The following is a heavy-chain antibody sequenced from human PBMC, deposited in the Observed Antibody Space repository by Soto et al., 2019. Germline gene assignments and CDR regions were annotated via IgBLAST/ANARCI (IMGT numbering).Heavy chain of an antibody. J-gene: IGHJ4*02. D-gene: IGHD3-10*01. V-gene: IGHV4-34*01. CDR3: ARNSEDYYGSGSYRVLFY. Sequence: SETLSLTCAVYGGSFSGYYWSWIRQPPGKGLEWIGEINHSGSTNYNPSLKSRVTISVDTSKTQFSLKLSSVTAADTAVYYCARNSEDYYGSGSYRVLFYWGQGTLVTVSS. CDR1: GGSFSGYY. CDR2: INHSGST.